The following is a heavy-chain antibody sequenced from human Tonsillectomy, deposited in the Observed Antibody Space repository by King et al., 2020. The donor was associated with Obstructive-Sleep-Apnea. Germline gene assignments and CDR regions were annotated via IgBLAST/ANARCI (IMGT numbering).Heavy chain of an antibody. Sequence: QLQESGPGLVKPSETLSLTCTFSGGSISASKYYWGWIRQSPGKGLEWIGSFYEDGTTFYNPSLKSRVTISEDTSKNHFSLKLTSVTAADTAVYYCWSAPDHWGQGTLVTV. CDR1: GGSISASKYY. CDR3: WSAPDH. CDR2: FYEDGTT. J-gene: IGHJ1*01. V-gene: IGHV4-39*02. D-gene: IGHD1-14*01.